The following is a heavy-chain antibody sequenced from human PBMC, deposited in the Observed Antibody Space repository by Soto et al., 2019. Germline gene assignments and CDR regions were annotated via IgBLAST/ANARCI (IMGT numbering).Heavy chain of an antibody. V-gene: IGHV1-18*01. Sequence: QVQLVQSGAEVKKPGASVKVSCKASGYTFTSYGISWVRQAPGQGLEGMGWISAYNGNTKYAQKFQGRVTTTTDTSTSTAYMEVRSPGSDDTAVYYCARDAAAGLNDYWGQGTLVTVSS. CDR2: ISAYNGNT. CDR3: ARDAAAGLNDY. J-gene: IGHJ4*02. D-gene: IGHD6-13*01. CDR1: GYTFTSYG.